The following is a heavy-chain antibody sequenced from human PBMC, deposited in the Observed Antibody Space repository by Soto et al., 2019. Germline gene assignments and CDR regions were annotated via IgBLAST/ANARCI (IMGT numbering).Heavy chain of an antibody. CDR3: ARGSYDSSGYLDFDY. CDR1: GGTFSSYA. D-gene: IGHD3-22*01. V-gene: IGHV1-69*13. Sequence: ASVKVSCKASGGTFSSYAISWVRQAPGQGLEWMGGILPIFDTANYAQKFQGRVSITADESTSTAYMELSSLRSEDTAVYYCARGSYDSSGYLDFDYWGQGTLVTVSS. J-gene: IGHJ4*02. CDR2: ILPIFDTA.